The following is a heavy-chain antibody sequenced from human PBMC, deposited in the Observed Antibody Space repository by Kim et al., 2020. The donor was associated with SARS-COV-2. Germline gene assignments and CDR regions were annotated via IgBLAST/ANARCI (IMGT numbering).Heavy chain of an antibody. CDR3: TRESSSPGDYHMDV. V-gene: IGHV3-74*01. D-gene: IGHD6-13*01. J-gene: IGHJ6*02. Sequence: ADSVKGRITISRDNTKNTLYMEMDSLRAEDTAVYYCTRESSSPGDYHMDVWGQGTTVTVSS.